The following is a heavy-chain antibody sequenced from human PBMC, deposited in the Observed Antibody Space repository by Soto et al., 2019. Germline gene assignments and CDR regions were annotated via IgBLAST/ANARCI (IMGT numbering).Heavy chain of an antibody. CDR3: ARGRSMIVVVITTPYFDY. J-gene: IGHJ4*02. CDR1: GFTFSSYA. D-gene: IGHD3-22*01. V-gene: IGHV3-30-3*01. Sequence: QVQLVESGGGVVQPGRSLRLSCAASGFTFSSYAMHWVRQAPGKGLEWVAVISYDGSNKYYADSVKGRFTISRDNSKNTLYLQMNSLRAEDTAVYYCARGRSMIVVVITTPYFDYWGQGTLVTVCS. CDR2: ISYDGSNK.